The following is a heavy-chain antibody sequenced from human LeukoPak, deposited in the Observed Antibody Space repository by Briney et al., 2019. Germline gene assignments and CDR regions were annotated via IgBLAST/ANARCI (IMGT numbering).Heavy chain of an antibody. Sequence: HSGGSLRLSCAASGFTVSSNYMSWVRQAPGKGLEWVSVIYSGGSTYYADSVKGRFTISRDNSKNTLYLQMNSQRAEDTAVYYCARDYYDSSGYYGAFDIWGQGTMVTVSS. D-gene: IGHD3-22*01. V-gene: IGHV3-53*01. CDR3: ARDYYDSSGYYGAFDI. CDR2: IYSGGST. J-gene: IGHJ3*02. CDR1: GFTVSSNY.